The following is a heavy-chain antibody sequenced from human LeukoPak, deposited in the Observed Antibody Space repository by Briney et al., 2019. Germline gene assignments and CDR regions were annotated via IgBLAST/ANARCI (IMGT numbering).Heavy chain of an antibody. V-gene: IGHV3-33*01. D-gene: IGHD1-14*01. Sequence: GGSLRLSCAGSGFTFGGYGMHWFRPTPGKWLEWVAVIAYDGSRAFYADSVKGRFTISRDNSKNTMSVQMDDLRAEDTAVYYCTRYNNDHFDYWGQGTLVTVSS. CDR1: GFTFGGYG. J-gene: IGHJ4*02. CDR2: IAYDGSRA. CDR3: TRYNNDHFDY.